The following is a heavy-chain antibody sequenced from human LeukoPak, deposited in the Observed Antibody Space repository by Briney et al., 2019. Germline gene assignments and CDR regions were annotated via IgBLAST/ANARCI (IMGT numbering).Heavy chain of an antibody. V-gene: IGHV4-31*03. CDR3: ATTAMVTYYYYYMDV. CDR1: GGSISSGGYY. D-gene: IGHD5-18*01. Sequence: SQTLSLTCTVSGGSISSGGYYWSWIRQHPGNGLEWIGYIYYSGSTYYNPSLKSRVTISVDTSKNQFSLKLSSVTAADTAVYYCATTAMVTYYYYYMDVWGKGTTVTVSS. J-gene: IGHJ6*03. CDR2: IYYSGST.